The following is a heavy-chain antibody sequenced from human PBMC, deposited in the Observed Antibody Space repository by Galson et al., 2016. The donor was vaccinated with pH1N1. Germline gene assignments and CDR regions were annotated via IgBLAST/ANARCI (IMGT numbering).Heavy chain of an antibody. J-gene: IGHJ4*02. CDR2: IWYGGSNK. CDR1: GFTFSSYG. Sequence: SLRLSCAASGFTFSSYGMHWVRQAPGKGLEWVAVIWYGGSNKYYADSVKGRFTISRDNSKNTLYLQMNSLRAEDTAVYYCARGNSYYGAYLGYWGQGTLVTVSS. V-gene: IGHV3-33*01. D-gene: IGHD4-17*01. CDR3: ARGNSYYGAYLGY.